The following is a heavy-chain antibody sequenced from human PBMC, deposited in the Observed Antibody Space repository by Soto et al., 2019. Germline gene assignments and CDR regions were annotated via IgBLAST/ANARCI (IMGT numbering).Heavy chain of an antibody. CDR1: GGSIISTFYY. CDR3: ARRPDFRDHGWFDP. CDR2: IHYSGET. V-gene: IGHV4-39*01. Sequence: SETLSLTCTVSGGSIISTFYYWGWLRQPPGRGLEWIANIHYSGETHYSPSLKSRVAISVDTSKSQFSLTLDSVTAADTAVYYCARRPDFRDHGWFDPWGQGILVTDSS. D-gene: IGHD4-17*01. J-gene: IGHJ5*02.